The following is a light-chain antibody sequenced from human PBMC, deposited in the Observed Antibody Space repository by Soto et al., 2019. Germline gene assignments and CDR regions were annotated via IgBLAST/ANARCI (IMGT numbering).Light chain of an antibody. J-gene: IGKJ5*01. CDR2: AAS. V-gene: IGKV1-39*01. Sequence: DFQMTQSPSSLSASVGDRVTITCRASQSISNYLNWYQQKLGKAPKLLIYAASHLQSGVPSRFRGSGSGTDFTLTISSLQPEDFATYYCQKYNSAPLTFGQGTRLEIK. CDR1: QSISNY. CDR3: QKYNSAPLT.